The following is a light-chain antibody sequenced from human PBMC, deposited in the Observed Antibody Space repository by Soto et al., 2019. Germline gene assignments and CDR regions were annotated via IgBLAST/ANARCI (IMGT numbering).Light chain of an antibody. CDR3: QQYNNWPCT. CDR1: QSVSSN. V-gene: IGKV3-15*01. CDR2: GAS. Sequence: EIVMTQSPATLSVSPGERATLSCRASQSVSSNLAWYQQKPGQAPRLLIYGASTRATGIPPSFSGSGSGTEFTLTISNLQSEDVAVYYCQQYNNWPCTFGQGTKLDIK. J-gene: IGKJ2*02.